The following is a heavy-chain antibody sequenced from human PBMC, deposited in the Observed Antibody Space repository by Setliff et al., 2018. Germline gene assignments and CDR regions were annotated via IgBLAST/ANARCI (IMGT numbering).Heavy chain of an antibody. V-gene: IGHV1-69*10. CDR3: AIVRYRGDRAQKGGPRHAFDV. CDR2: IIPLLGIP. CDR1: GDTLRSHV. J-gene: IGHJ3*01. D-gene: IGHD2-2*01. Sequence: SVTVPCQASGDTLRSHVITWVRQAPGQEFEWMGGIIPLLGIPNYAQKSQGRVTINADKSTNTVYMEVSSLRSEDTAVYYCAIVRYRGDRAQKGGPRHAFDVWGQGTMVTVSS.